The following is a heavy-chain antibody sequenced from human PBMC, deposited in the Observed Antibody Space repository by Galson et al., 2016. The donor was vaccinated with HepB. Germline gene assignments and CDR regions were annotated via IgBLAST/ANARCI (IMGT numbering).Heavy chain of an antibody. CDR2: ISGDGGRT. Sequence: SLRLSCAASGFTFDDYAMHWVRQAPGKGLEWVSLISGDGGRTFNADSVKGRFTISRDNSKNSLYLQLKSLRTEDTALYYCARERRRAAGYYYFDMDVWGQGTKATVSS. V-gene: IGHV3-43*02. D-gene: IGHD6-13*01. J-gene: IGHJ6*02. CDR3: ARERRRAAGYYYFDMDV. CDR1: GFTFDDYA.